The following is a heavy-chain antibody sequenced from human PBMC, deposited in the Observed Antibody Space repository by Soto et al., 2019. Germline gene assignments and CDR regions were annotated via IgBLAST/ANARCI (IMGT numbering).Heavy chain of an antibody. CDR2: ISYDGSNK. V-gene: IGHV3-30-3*01. CDR3: ARGYGDYALDIDY. D-gene: IGHD4-17*01. J-gene: IGHJ4*02. Sequence: QVQLVESGGGVVQPGRSLRLSCAASGFTFSSYAMHWVRQAPGKGLEWVAVISYDGSNKYYADSVKGRFTISRDNSKNTLYLQMNRLRAEDTAVYYCARGYGDYALDIDYWGQGTLVTVSS. CDR1: GFTFSSYA.